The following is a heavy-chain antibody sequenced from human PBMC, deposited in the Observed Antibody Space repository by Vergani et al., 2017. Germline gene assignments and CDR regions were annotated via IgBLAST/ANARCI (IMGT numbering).Heavy chain of an antibody. J-gene: IGHJ4*02. V-gene: IGHV3-30*18. CDR2: ISYDGSNK. CDR3: AKDLDYYDSTGNY. D-gene: IGHD3-22*01. Sequence: QVQLVESGGGVVQPGRSLRLSCAASGFTLSSYGMHWVRQAPGKGLEWVAVISYDGSNKYYADSVKGRFTISRDNSKNTLYLQMNSLRAEDTAVYYCAKDLDYYDSTGNYWGQGTLVTXSS. CDR1: GFTLSSYG.